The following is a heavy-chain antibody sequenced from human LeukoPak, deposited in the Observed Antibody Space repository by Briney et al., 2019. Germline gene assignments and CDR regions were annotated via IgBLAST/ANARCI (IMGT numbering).Heavy chain of an antibody. CDR1: GFTFGSYA. V-gene: IGHV3-23*01. D-gene: IGHD3-22*01. Sequence: GGSLRLSCAASGFTFGSYAMNWVRQAPGKGLEWVSAISGSGGSTYYADSVKGRFTISRDNSKNTLYLQMNSLRAEDTAVYYRAKAGDSSGYFRVFPDAFDIWGQGTMVTVSS. CDR2: ISGSGGST. CDR3: AKAGDSSGYFRVFPDAFDI. J-gene: IGHJ3*02.